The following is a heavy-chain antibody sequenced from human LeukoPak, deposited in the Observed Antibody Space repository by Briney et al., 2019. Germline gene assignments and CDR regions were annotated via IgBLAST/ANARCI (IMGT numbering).Heavy chain of an antibody. V-gene: IGHV3-73*01. J-gene: IGHJ6*02. D-gene: IGHD3-3*01. Sequence: PGGSLRLSCAASGFSSCEMYWVRQASGKGLEWVGRIRSKANSYATAYAASVKGRFTISRDDSKNTAYLQMNSLKTEDTAVYYCTRHSASGSYDSWSGYYGYYGMDVWGQGTTVTVSS. CDR3: TRHSASGSYDSWSGYYGYYGMDV. CDR2: IRSKANSYAT. CDR1: GFSSCE.